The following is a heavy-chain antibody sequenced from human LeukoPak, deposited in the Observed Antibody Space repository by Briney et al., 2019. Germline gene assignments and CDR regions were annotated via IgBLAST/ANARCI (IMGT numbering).Heavy chain of an antibody. Sequence: GGSLRLSCTASGFTFGDYAMSWFRQAPGKGLEWVGLIRSNTYGGTAEYAASVKGRFTISRDDSKSIAYLQMNSLKTEDTAVYYCTKGDYHAYWGQGTLATVSS. CDR2: IRSNTYGGTA. CDR1: GFTFGDYA. J-gene: IGHJ4*02. V-gene: IGHV3-49*03. CDR3: TKGDYHAY.